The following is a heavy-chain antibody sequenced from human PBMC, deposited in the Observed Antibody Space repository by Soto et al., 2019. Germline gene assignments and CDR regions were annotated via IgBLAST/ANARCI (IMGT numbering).Heavy chain of an antibody. J-gene: IGHJ6*02. CDR3: AKGERGYSYGSYDYGMDV. V-gene: IGHV3-30*18. Sequence: PGGSLGLSCAASGFTFISYGMHWVRQAPGKGLEWVAVISYDGSNKYYADSVKGRFTISRDNSKNTLYLQMNSLRAEDTAVYYCAKGERGYSYGSYDYGMDVWGQGTTVTVS. D-gene: IGHD5-18*01. CDR2: ISYDGSNK. CDR1: GFTFISYG.